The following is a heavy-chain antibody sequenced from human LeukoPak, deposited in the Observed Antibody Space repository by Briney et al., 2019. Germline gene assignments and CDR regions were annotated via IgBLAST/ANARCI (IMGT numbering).Heavy chain of an antibody. V-gene: IGHV4-38-2*02. CDR3: ARDLYSYYGSFDY. D-gene: IGHD4-11*01. CDR1: GFTISDDYH. CDR2: LYHSGNT. J-gene: IGHJ4*02. Sequence: SETLSLTCTVSGFTISDDYHWSWIRQPPGKGLEWIGTLYHSGNTYYKPSLKSRVTISVDTSKNQFSLTLTSVTAADTAVYYCARDLYSYYGSFDYWGQGTLVAVSS.